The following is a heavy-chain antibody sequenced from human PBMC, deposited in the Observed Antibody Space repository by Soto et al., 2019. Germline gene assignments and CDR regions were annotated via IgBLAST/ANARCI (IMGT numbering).Heavy chain of an antibody. D-gene: IGHD3-10*01. J-gene: IGHJ4*02. CDR2: IYHSGST. Sequence: SETLSLTCAVSGGSISSGGYSWSWIRQPPGKGLEWIGYIYHSGSTYYNPSLKSRVTISVDRSKNQFSLKLSSVTAADTAVYYCARVQGSGRGVYFDYWGQGTLVTVSS. CDR1: GGSISSGGYS. V-gene: IGHV4-30-2*01. CDR3: ARVQGSGRGVYFDY.